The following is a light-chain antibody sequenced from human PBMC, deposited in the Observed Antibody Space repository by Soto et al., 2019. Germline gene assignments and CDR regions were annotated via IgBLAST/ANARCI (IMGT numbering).Light chain of an antibody. CDR3: SSYASGGTYV. CDR2: DVT. V-gene: IGLV2-14*01. J-gene: IGLJ1*01. CDR1: SSDVGGYNS. Sequence: QSVLTQPASVSGSPVQSIAIFCTGTSSDVGGYNSVSWYQQHPGKAPKLMIYDVTNRPSGVSNRFSGSKSGNTASLTISGLQAEDEADYYCSSYASGGTYVFGTGTKVTVL.